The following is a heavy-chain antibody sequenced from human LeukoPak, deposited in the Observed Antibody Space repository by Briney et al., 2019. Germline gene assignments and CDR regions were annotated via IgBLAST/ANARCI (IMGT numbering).Heavy chain of an antibody. CDR2: IYYSGST. V-gene: IGHV4-39*01. J-gene: IGHJ3*02. CDR1: GGSISSSSYY. CDR3: ATLAYCGGDCYIGDAFGI. Sequence: PSETLSLTCTVSGGSISSSSYYWGWIRQPPGKGLEWIGSIYYSGSTYYNPSLKSRVSISVDTSKNQFSLKLSSVAAADTAVYYCATLAYCGGDCYIGDAFGIWGQGTKVTVSS. D-gene: IGHD2-21*02.